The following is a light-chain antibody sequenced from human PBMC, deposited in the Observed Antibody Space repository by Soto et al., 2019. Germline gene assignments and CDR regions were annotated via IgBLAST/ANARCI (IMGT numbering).Light chain of an antibody. CDR3: QPGYSSRWT. Sequence: DIQMTQSPSSLSASVGDRVTITCRASQNIRSYLNWYQEKPAKAPQLLIYARSSLQTGVPSRFSASGSETDFSLVITDQQPEDSATSYCQPGYSSRWTSRRGTKVDI. J-gene: IGKJ1*01. CDR2: ARS. V-gene: IGKV1-39*01. CDR1: QNIRSY.